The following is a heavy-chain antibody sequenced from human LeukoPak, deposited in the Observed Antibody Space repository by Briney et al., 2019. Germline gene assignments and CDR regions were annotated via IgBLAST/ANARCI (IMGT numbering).Heavy chain of an antibody. CDR1: GDSINSYY. D-gene: IGHD1-26*01. J-gene: IGHJ5*02. Sequence: PSETLSLTCTVSGDSINSYYWSWIRQPPGKGLEWIGYIYYSGSINYNPPLKSRVSISVDTSKNQFSLKLTSVTAADTAVYYCARDRYSGTYYGPGGWFDPWGQGTLVTVSS. V-gene: IGHV4-59*01. CDR2: IYYSGSI. CDR3: ARDRYSGTYYGPGGWFDP.